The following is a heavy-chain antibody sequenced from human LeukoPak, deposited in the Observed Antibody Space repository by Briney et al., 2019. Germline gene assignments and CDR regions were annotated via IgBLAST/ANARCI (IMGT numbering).Heavy chain of an antibody. D-gene: IGHD3-3*01. CDR2: IRSKAYGGTT. CDR1: GFTFGDYA. V-gene: IGHV3-49*03. Sequence: GGSLRLSCTTSGFTFGDYAVSWFRQAPGKGLEWVGFIRSKAYGGTTEYAASVKGRFTISRDDSKSIAYLQMNSLKTEDTAVYYCTRDDFWSGYYPPRDYWGQETLVTVSS. CDR3: TRDDFWSGYYPPRDY. J-gene: IGHJ4*02.